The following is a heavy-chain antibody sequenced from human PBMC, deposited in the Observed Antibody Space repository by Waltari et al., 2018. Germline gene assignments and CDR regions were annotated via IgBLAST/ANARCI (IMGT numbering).Heavy chain of an antibody. CDR1: GYSFTSYW. D-gene: IGHD6-6*01. J-gene: IGHJ4*02. Sequence: EVQLVQSGAEVKKPGESLKISCKGSGYSFTSYWIGWVRQMPGKGLEWMGIISPCDSDTRYSPSFQGQVTISADKSISTAYLQWSSLKASDTAMYYCARRRGRDSSSSARYFDYWGQGTLVTVSS. CDR3: ARRRGRDSSSSARYFDY. CDR2: ISPCDSDT. V-gene: IGHV5-51*01.